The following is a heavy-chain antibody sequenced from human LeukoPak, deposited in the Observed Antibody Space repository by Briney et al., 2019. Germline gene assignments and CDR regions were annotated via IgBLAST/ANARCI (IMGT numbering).Heavy chain of an antibody. V-gene: IGHV3-74*01. J-gene: IGHJ5*02. D-gene: IGHD2-2*02. CDR2: IDNGGSDT. Sequence: PGGTLRPSRAASGFTFSNYWMHWVRQAPGGGLVWVSRIDNGGSDTSHADSVKGRFTISRDNAKNTLYLQMNSRRAEDTAVYYCARGEGWHCSGSDCFTHWFDPWGQGALVTVSS. CDR3: ARGEGWHCSGSDCFTHWFDP. CDR1: GFTFSNYW.